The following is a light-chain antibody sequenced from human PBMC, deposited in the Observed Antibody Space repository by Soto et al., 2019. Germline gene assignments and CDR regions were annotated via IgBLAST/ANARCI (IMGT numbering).Light chain of an antibody. V-gene: IGLV1-51*01. J-gene: IGLJ1*01. CDR2: ASD. CDR1: SSNIGNYY. CDR3: GSWDGSLNTYV. Sequence: QSVLTQPPSVSAAPGQKGTISCSGGSSNIGNYYVSWYQQLPGVAPKLLIVASDKRPSGIPDRFSGSQSGASGTLDITGLQTGDEADYYCGSWDGSLNTYVFGTGTKLTVL.